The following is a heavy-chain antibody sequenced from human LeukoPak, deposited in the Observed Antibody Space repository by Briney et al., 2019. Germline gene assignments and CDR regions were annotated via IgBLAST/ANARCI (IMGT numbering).Heavy chain of an antibody. Sequence: GGSLRLSCAASGFTFSDYYMSWIRQAPGKGLEWLSYISSSGDTIYYADSVKGRFTISRDNAKNSLYLQMNSLRAEDTAVYYCANSVVPAAYETYYYYGMDVWGQGTTVTVSS. CDR2: ISSSGDTI. D-gene: IGHD2-2*01. CDR3: ANSVVPAAYETYYYYGMDV. J-gene: IGHJ6*02. CDR1: GFTFSDYY. V-gene: IGHV3-11*01.